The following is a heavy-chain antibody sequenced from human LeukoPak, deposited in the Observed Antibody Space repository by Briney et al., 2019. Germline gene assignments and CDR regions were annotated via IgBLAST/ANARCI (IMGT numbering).Heavy chain of an antibody. D-gene: IGHD6-19*01. CDR1: GGSISSYY. CDR2: IYYSGST. Sequence: SETLSLTCTVSGGSISSYYWSWIRQPPGKGLEWIGYIYYSGSTNYNPSLKSRVTISVDTSKNQFSLKLSSATAADAAVYYCARQGGWYGGFDYWGQGTPVTVSS. CDR3: ARQGGWYGGFDY. V-gene: IGHV4-59*01. J-gene: IGHJ4*02.